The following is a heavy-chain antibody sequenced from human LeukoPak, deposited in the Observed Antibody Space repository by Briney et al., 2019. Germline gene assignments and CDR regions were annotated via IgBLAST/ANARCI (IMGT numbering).Heavy chain of an antibody. CDR1: GGSISSSSYY. Sequence: PSETLSLTCTVSGGSISSSSYYWGWIRQPPGKGLEWIGSFYYSGSTYYNPSLKSRVTISVDTSKNQFSLKLSSVTAAVTAVYYCARAYYYDSWFDPWGQGTLVTVSS. CDR2: FYYSGST. CDR3: ARAYYYDSWFDP. J-gene: IGHJ5*02. V-gene: IGHV4-39*01. D-gene: IGHD3-22*01.